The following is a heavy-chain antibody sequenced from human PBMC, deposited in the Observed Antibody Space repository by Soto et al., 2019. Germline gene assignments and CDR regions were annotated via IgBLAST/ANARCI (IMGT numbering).Heavy chain of an antibody. CDR2: IYYSGST. CDR3: ARLNAMVRGVTTYYFDY. D-gene: IGHD3-10*01. CDR1: AGSISSVDYY. J-gene: IGHJ4*02. V-gene: IGHV4-30-4*01. Sequence: PSETLSLTCTVSAGSISSVDYYWTWILHPPAKGLEWIGYIYYSGSTYYNPSLKSRVTISVDTSKNQFSLKLSSVTAADTAVYYCARLNAMVRGVTTYYFDYWGQGTLVTVSS.